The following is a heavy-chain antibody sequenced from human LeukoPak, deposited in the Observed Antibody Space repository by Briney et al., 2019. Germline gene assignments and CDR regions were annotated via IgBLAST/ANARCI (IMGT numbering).Heavy chain of an antibody. CDR2: IIPILGIA. J-gene: IGHJ4*02. V-gene: IGHV1-69*04. CDR3: ATRDSSGYSDY. D-gene: IGHD3-22*01. CDR1: GGTFSSYA. Sequence: ASVKVSCKASGGTFSSYAISWVRQAPGQGLEGMGRIIPILGIANYAQKFQGRVTITADKSTSTAYMELSSLRSEDTAVYYCATRDSSGYSDYWGQGTLVTVSS.